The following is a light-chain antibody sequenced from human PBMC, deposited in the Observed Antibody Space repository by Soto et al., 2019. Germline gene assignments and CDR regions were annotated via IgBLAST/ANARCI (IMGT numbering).Light chain of an antibody. CDR1: GGSIASNY. CDR2: VFD. CDR3: QSYDGIHHVV. Sequence: NFMLTQPHYVSESPGETVTISCTRTGGSIASNYVQWYQQRPGSAPSTVIYVFDQRPSGVPDRFSGSIDRSSNSASLTISGLKTEDEADYYCQSYDGIHHVVLGGGTKLTVL. J-gene: IGLJ2*01. V-gene: IGLV6-57*04.